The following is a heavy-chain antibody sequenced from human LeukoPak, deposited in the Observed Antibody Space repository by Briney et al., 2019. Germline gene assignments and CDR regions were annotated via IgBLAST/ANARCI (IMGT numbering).Heavy chain of an antibody. J-gene: IGHJ6*02. CDR2: IYYSGST. D-gene: IGHD4-4*01. V-gene: IGHV4-59*06. Sequence: SETLSLTCTVSGGSISSYCWSWIRQPAGKGLEWIGYIYYSGSTYYNPSLTSRVTMSVDTSKNQFSLKLSSVTAADTAIYYCARDHTETSSLNFRNYYYYGMDIWGQGTTVIVSS. CDR3: ARDHTETSSLNFRNYYYYGMDI. CDR1: GGSISSYC.